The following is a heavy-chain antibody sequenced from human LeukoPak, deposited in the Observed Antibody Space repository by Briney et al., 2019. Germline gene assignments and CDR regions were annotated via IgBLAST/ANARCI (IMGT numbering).Heavy chain of an antibody. Sequence: PSETLSLTCTVSGGSISSYYWSWIRQPPGKGLEWIAYISDIGSINYNPSLKSRVTISVDTSKNQFSLKLSSVTAADTAVYYCARGPSGPHSNYDFWSGSGGVDYWGQGTLVTVSS. CDR3: ARGPSGPHSNYDFWSGSGGVDY. V-gene: IGHV4-59*12. CDR1: GGSISSYY. CDR2: ISDIGSI. D-gene: IGHD3-3*01. J-gene: IGHJ4*02.